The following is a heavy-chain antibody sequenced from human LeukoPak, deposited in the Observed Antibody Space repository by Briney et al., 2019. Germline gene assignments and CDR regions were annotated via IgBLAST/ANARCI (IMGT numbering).Heavy chain of an antibody. V-gene: IGHV4-39*01. Sequence: SETLSLTCTVSGGSLSSSSHYWGWIRQPPGKGLEWIGSIYYSGSAYYNPSLKSRVTISVDTSKNQFSLKLSSVTAADTAVYYCARRYLWFEDYWGQGTLVTVSS. CDR1: GGSLSSSSHY. D-gene: IGHD3-10*01. CDR2: IYYSGSA. J-gene: IGHJ4*02. CDR3: ARRYLWFEDY.